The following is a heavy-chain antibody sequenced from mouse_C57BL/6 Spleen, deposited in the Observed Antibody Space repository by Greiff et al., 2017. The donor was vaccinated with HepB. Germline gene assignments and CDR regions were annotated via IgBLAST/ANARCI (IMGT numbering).Heavy chain of an antibody. D-gene: IGHD2-3*01. CDR1: GYTFTSYN. Sequence: QVQLKQSGAELVRPGASVKMSCKASGYTFTSYNMHWVKQTPRQGLEWIGAIYPGNGDTSYNQKFKGKATLTVDKSSSTAYMQLSSLTSEDSAVYFCARSRIYDGYGSFAYWGQGTLVTVSA. V-gene: IGHV1-12*01. CDR3: ARSRIYDGYGSFAY. J-gene: IGHJ3*01. CDR2: IYPGNGDT.